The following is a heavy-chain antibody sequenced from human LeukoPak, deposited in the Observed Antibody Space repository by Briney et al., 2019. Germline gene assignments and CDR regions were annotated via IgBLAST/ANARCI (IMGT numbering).Heavy chain of an antibody. D-gene: IGHD6-13*01. CDR3: TKDEGAAAGTGGPFYS. J-gene: IGHJ4*02. Sequence: GGSLRLSCAVSGFTFSDYWMSWVRQAPGKGLEWVGNIKQDGSEKYYVDSVKGRFTISRDNSKNSLYLQMNSLRTEDTAFYYCTKDEGAAAGTGGPFYSWGQGALVTVSS. CDR1: GFTFSDYW. V-gene: IGHV3-7*03. CDR2: IKQDGSEK.